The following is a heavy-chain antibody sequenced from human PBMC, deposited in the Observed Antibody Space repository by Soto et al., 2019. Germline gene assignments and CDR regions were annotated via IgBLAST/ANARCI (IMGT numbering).Heavy chain of an antibody. Sequence: ASVKVSCKASGYTFTSYGISWVRQAPGQGLEWMGWISAYNGNTNYAQKLQGRVTMTTDTSTSTAYMELRSLRSDDTAVYYCARDDAGAARFFDAFDIWGQGTMVTVSS. CDR1: GYTFTSYG. J-gene: IGHJ3*02. V-gene: IGHV1-18*01. CDR3: ARDDAGAARFFDAFDI. CDR2: ISAYNGNT. D-gene: IGHD6-6*01.